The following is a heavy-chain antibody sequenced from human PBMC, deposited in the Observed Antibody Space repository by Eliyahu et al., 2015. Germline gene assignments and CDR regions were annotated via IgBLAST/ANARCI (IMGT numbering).Heavy chain of an antibody. CDR1: GYTFTSXY. Sequence: QVQLVQSGAEVKKPGASVKVSCKASGYTFTSXYXPXVRQAPGQGLEWMGIINPSGGSTSYAQKFQGRVTMTRYTSTSTVYMELSSLRSEDTAVYYCARVMGGIAVAGSYYFDYWGQGTLVTVSS. CDR2: INPSGGST. J-gene: IGHJ4*02. V-gene: IGHV1-46*03. CDR3: ARVMGGIAVAGSYYFDY. D-gene: IGHD6-19*01.